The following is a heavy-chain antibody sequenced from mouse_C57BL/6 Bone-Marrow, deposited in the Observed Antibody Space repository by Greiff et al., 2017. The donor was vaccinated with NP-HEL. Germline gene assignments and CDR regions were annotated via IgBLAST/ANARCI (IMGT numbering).Heavy chain of an antibody. D-gene: IGHD1-1*01. J-gene: IGHJ2*01. Sequence: EVHLVESGGGLVQPGGSLSLSCAASGFTFTDYYMSWVRQPPGKALEWLGFIRNKANGYTTEYSASVKGRFTISRDNSQSILYLQMNALRAEDSATYYGARYYYGSSRYYFDYWGQGTTLTVSS. CDR2: IRNKANGYTT. CDR3: ARYYYGSSRYYFDY. CDR1: GFTFTDYY. V-gene: IGHV7-3*01.